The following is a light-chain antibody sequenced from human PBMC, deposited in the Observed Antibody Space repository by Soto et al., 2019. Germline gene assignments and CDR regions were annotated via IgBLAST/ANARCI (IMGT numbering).Light chain of an antibody. J-gene: IGKJ2*01. Sequence: DIQMTQSPSSVSASVGDRVTITCRASQGISSCLAWYQQKPGKAPKLLIYAASSLQSGVPSRFIGSGSETDFTLTISGLQPEDFDTYYCQQANSLPYTFGQGTKLEIK. V-gene: IGKV1D-12*01. CDR2: AAS. CDR3: QQANSLPYT. CDR1: QGISSC.